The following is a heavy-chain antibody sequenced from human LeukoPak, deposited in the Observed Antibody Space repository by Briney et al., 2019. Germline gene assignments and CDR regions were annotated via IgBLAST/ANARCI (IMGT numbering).Heavy chain of an antibody. D-gene: IGHD3-10*01. CDR1: GFTFSSYA. CDR3: ARAYFGSGTYGDAFDI. CDR2: ISGSGGST. V-gene: IGHV3-23*01. J-gene: IGHJ3*02. Sequence: GGSLRLSCAASGFTFSSYAMSWVRQAPGKGLEWVSAISGSGGSTYYADSVKGRFTISRDNAKNSLYLQMNSLRAEDTALYHCARAYFGSGTYGDAFDIRGRGTMVTVSS.